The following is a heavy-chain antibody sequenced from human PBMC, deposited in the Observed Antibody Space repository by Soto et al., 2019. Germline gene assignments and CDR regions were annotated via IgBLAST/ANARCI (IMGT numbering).Heavy chain of an antibody. CDR1: GDTLSDLS. Sequence: APAKVCCKVCGDTLSDLSMHWVRQAPGKRHEWMGGFDPEDGETIYAQKFQGRVTMTRDTSTSTVYMELSSLRSEDTAVYYCARGAYDFWSGPSTFPINYCDYWGQGTLVTVSS. D-gene: IGHD3-3*01. CDR2: FDPEDGET. V-gene: IGHV1-24*01. J-gene: IGHJ4*02. CDR3: ARGAYDFWSGPSTFPINYCDY.